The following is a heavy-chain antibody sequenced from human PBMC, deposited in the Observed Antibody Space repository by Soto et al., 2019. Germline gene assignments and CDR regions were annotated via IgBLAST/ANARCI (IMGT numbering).Heavy chain of an antibody. CDR3: ATVHSTSRSFDY. J-gene: IGHJ4*02. D-gene: IGHD6-6*01. CDR1: GFTFSMSA. V-gene: IGHV3-23*01. CDR2: TGLNGRTT. Sequence: GGSLRLSCAASGFTFSMSAMSWVRQAPGKGLEWVSTTGLNGRTTYYADSVKGRFTVSRGNSKNTLDLQMNSLRAEDTAVYYCATVHSTSRSFDYWGQGTLVTVSS.